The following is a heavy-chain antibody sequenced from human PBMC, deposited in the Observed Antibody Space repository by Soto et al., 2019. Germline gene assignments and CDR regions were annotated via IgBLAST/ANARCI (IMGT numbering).Heavy chain of an antibody. CDR2: ISGGGGST. CDR1: GFTFSSYA. D-gene: IGHD4-17*01. CDR3: AKLPSPVTTAEYFQH. J-gene: IGHJ1*01. V-gene: IGHV3-23*01. Sequence: TGGSLRLSCAASGFTFSSYAMSWVRQAPGKGLEWVSAISGGGGSTYYADSVKGRFTISRDNSKNTLYLQMNSLRAEDTAVYYCAKLPSPVTTAEYFQHWGQGTLVTVSS.